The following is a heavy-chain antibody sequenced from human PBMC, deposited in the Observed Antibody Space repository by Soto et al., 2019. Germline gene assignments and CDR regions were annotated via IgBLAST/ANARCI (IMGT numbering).Heavy chain of an antibody. CDR2: ISGSGGST. J-gene: IGHJ3*02. V-gene: IGHV3-23*01. Sequence: GGSLRLSCAASGFTFSSYAMSWVRQAPGKGLEWVSAISGSGGSTYYADSVKGRFTISRDNSKNTLYLQMNSLRAEDTAVYYCAKVWGIRNSRGDAFDIWGQGTMVTVSS. CDR3: AKVWGIRNSRGDAFDI. D-gene: IGHD3-16*01. CDR1: GFTFSSYA.